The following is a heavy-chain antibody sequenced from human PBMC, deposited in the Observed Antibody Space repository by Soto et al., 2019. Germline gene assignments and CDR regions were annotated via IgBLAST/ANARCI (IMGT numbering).Heavy chain of an antibody. D-gene: IGHD2-2*02. CDR1: GGSVSSGSYY. J-gene: IGHJ6*02. Sequence: QVQLQESGPGLVKPSETLSLTCTVSGGSVSSGSYYWSWIRQPPGKGLEWIGYIYYSGSTNYNPSLESRVTMSVDTSKNQFSLKLSSVTAADTAVYYCASVTRTCISTSCYRYYYGMDVWGQGTTVTVSS. CDR2: IYYSGST. V-gene: IGHV4-61*01. CDR3: ASVTRTCISTSCYRYYYGMDV.